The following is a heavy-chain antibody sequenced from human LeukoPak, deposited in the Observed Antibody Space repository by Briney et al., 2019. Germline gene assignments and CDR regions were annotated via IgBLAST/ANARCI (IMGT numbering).Heavy chain of an antibody. CDR1: RFTFSGYA. V-gene: IGHV3-23*01. J-gene: IGHJ3*02. CDR2: ISNSGEST. Sequence: GGSLRLSCAASRFTFSGYAMNWVRQAPGKGLEWVSSISNSGESTYYADSVKGRFTISRDNSKNTLYLQMNSLRVEDTAVYYCAKSEWLSARNALDIWGQGTMVTVSS. CDR3: AKSEWLSARNALDI. D-gene: IGHD3-3*01.